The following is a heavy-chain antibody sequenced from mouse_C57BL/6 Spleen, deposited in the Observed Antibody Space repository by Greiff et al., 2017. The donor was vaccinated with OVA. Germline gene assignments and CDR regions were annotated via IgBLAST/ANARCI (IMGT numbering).Heavy chain of an antibody. J-gene: IGHJ3*01. CDR2: IDPSDSET. V-gene: IGHV1-52*01. CDR1: GYTFTSYW. Sequence: QVQLQQPGAELVRPGSSVKLSCKASGYTFTSYWMHWVKQRPIQGLEWIGNIDPSDSETHYNQKFKDKATLTVDKSSSTAYMQLSSLTSEDSAVYYCAREGGADWFAYWGQGTLVTVSA. CDR3: AREGGADWFAY.